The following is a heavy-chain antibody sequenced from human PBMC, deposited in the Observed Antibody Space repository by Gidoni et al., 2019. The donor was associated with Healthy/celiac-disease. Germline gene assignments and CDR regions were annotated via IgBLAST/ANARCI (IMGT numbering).Heavy chain of an antibody. CDR2: IKQDGSEK. V-gene: IGHV3-7*01. J-gene: IGHJ4*02. Sequence: EVQLVESVGGLVQPVGSMRLSCAAPGFTFSSYWMSWVRQAPVKVLEWGANIKQDGSEKYYVDSVKGRFTISRDNAKNSLYLQMNSLRAEDTAVYYCAREGSSSCSDYWGQGTLVTVSS. CDR3: AREGSSSCSDY. D-gene: IGHD6-13*01. CDR1: GFTFSSYW.